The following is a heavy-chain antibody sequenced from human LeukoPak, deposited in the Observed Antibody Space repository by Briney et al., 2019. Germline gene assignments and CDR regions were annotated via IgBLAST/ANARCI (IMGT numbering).Heavy chain of an antibody. V-gene: IGHV3-23*01. D-gene: IGHD2-21*02. Sequence: GGSLRLSCAASGFTFNTYTTSWVRQAPGKWLDWVSGIRGGGGTTYYADSVKGRFTISRDNSKNTLYLQMNSLRADDTAVYYCAKALGCAGDCSQGGRYFDYGGQGTLVTVSS. CDR3: AKALGCAGDCSQGGRYFDY. CDR1: GFTFNTYT. J-gene: IGHJ4*02. CDR2: IRGGGGTT.